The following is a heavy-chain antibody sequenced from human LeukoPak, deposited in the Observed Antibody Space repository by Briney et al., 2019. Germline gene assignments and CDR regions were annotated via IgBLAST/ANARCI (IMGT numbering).Heavy chain of an antibody. CDR1: GYTFTSYD. J-gene: IGHJ4*02. Sequence: ASVKVSCKASGYTFTSYDINWVRQATGRGLEWMGWMNPNNGNTGYAQKFQGRVTMTRSTAIRTAYMELSSLRIDDTAVYYCARDRRYCSGGSCSEFVYWGQGTLVTVSS. D-gene: IGHD2-15*01. CDR3: ARDRRYCSGGSCSEFVY. V-gene: IGHV1-8*01. CDR2: MNPNNGNT.